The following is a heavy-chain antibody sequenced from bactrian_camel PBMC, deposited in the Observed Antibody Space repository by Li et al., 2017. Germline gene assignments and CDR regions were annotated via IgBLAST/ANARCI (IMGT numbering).Heavy chain of an antibody. V-gene: IGHV3S54*01. J-gene: IGHJ6*01. CDR3: VAEMGLMLRCSERTTFRY. D-gene: IGHD3*01. CDR1: GYTHSIDC. CDR2: IYTAGDTT. Sequence: HVQLVESGGGSVEVGGSLTLSCAASGYTHSIDCMGWFRQAPGKEREAVAHIYTAGDTTYDTDSVKGRFTISQDNAKNTVYLQMNSLKPEDTGVYYCVAEMGLMLRCSERTTFRYWGQGTQVTVS.